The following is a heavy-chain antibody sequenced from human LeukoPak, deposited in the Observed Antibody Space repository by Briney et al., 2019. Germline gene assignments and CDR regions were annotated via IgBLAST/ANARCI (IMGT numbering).Heavy chain of an antibody. J-gene: IGHJ4*02. V-gene: IGHV4-30-2*01. CDR2: IYHSGST. D-gene: IGHD5-12*01. CDR3: ARDRWLGY. CDR1: GGSISSGGYS. Sequence: SQTLSLTCAVSGGSISSGGYSWSWIRQPPGKGLEWIGYIYHSGSTYYNPSLKSRVTISVDRSKNQFSLKLASVTTADTAVYYCARDRWLGYWGQGTLVTVSS.